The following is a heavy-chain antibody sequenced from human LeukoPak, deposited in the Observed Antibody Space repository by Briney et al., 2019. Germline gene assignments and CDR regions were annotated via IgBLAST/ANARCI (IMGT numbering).Heavy chain of an antibody. Sequence: GGSLRLSCAASGFTFSSYAMSWVRQAPGKGLEWVSATSGSGGSTYYADSVKGRFTISRDNSKNTLYLQMNSLRAEDTAVYYCAKTVAGPLDAFDIWGQGTMVTVSS. V-gene: IGHV3-23*01. J-gene: IGHJ3*02. CDR3: AKTVAGPLDAFDI. D-gene: IGHD6-19*01. CDR2: TSGSGGST. CDR1: GFTFSSYA.